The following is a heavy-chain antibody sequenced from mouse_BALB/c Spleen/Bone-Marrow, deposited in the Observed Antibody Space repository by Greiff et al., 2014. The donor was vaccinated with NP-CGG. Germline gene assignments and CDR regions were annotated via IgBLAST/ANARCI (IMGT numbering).Heavy chain of an antibody. V-gene: IGHV1-82*01. CDR2: IYPEDGDT. CDR1: GYTFSYSW. J-gene: IGHJ4*01. CDR3: ARNPHYYAMDY. Sequence: QVQLQQPGPELVKPGASVKISCKTSGYTFSYSWMNWVRQRPGQGLEWIGRIYPEDGDTNYNGRFKGKATLTADKSSNTTYIQLSSLTSVDSAVYFRARNPHYYAMDYWGQGTSVTVSS.